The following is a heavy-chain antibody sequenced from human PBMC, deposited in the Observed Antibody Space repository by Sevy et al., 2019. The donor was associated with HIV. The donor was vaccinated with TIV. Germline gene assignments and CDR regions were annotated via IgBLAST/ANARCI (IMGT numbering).Heavy chain of an antibody. CDR1: GFTFSRYW. D-gene: IGHD2-15*01. V-gene: IGHV3-74*01. Sequence: GGSLRLSCAASGFTFSRYWMHWVRQAPGKGLVWVSRINNDGSGTIYADSVKGRFTISRDNAKNTLYLQMHSLRAEDTAVYYCARGGIEHAHAFDIWGQRTLVTVSS. CDR3: ARGGIEHAHAFDI. CDR2: INNDGSGT. J-gene: IGHJ3*02.